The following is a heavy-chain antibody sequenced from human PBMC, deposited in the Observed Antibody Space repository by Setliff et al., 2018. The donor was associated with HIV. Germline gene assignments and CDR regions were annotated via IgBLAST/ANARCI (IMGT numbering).Heavy chain of an antibody. J-gene: IGHJ5*02. CDR2: IYYSGRTSPSGST. V-gene: IGHV4-30-4*08. Sequence: PSETLSLTCTVSGDSITSGGYSWTWIRQPPGKALEWVGYIYYSGRTSPSGSTYYNPSVASRITISGDTSKNQFSLKLTSVTAADTAIYYCARENGWLFGWFDPWGQGTPVTVSS. D-gene: IGHD3-22*01. CDR3: ARENGWLFGWFDP. CDR1: GDSITSGGYS.